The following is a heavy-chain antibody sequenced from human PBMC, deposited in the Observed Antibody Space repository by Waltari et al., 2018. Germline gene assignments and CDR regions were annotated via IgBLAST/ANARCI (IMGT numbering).Heavy chain of an antibody. J-gene: IGHJ4*02. CDR3: ARLSTASSGYSIDY. D-gene: IGHD3-22*01. Sequence: QLQLQESGPGLVKPSETLSLTCTVSGGSISSSSYYWGWIRQPPGKGLEWIGSIFYIGITYYTPSLKSRVTISVDTSKNQFSLKLSSVTAADTAVYYCARLSTASSGYSIDYWGQGTLVTVSS. CDR1: GGSISSSSYY. CDR2: IFYIGIT. V-gene: IGHV4-39*01.